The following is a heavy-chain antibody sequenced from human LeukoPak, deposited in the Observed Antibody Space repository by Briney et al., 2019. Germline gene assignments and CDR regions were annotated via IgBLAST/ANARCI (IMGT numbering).Heavy chain of an antibody. D-gene: IGHD3-10*01. Sequence: PGGSLRLSCAASGFTFSSYAMSWVRQAPGKGLEWVSAISGSGGSTYYADSVKGRFTISRDNSKNTLYLQMNSLRAEDTAVYYCARARSHYYYYYGMDVWGQGTTVTVSS. CDR1: GFTFSSYA. V-gene: IGHV3-23*01. CDR3: ARARSHYYYYYGMDV. J-gene: IGHJ6*02. CDR2: ISGSGGST.